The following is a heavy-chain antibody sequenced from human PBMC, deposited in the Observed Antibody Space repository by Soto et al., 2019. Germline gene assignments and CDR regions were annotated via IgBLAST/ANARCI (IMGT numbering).Heavy chain of an antibody. CDR3: ARAILVVAATNAWAFDY. V-gene: IGHV3-13*01. Sequence: GGSLRLSCAASGFTFSSYDMHWVRQATGKGLEWVSAIGTAGDTYYPGSVKGRFTISRENAKNSLYLQMNSLRAGDTAVYYCARAILVVAATNAWAFDYWGQGTLVTVSS. CDR2: IGTAGDT. CDR1: GFTFSSYD. J-gene: IGHJ4*02. D-gene: IGHD2-15*01.